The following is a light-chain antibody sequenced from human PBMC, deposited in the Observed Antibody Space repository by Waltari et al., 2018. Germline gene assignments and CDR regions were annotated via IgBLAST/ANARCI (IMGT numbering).Light chain of an antibody. CDR3: SSYTSTNTHVV. V-gene: IGLV2-14*03. Sequence: QSTLTQPASVSGSRGQTITISCTGTSSDIGGYDFVSWNQQFPGKAPKLIIYDVNNRPSGGSDRFSGFKSGNTASLTISGLQTEDEAEYYCSSYTSTNTHVVFGGGTKLTVL. CDR2: DVN. J-gene: IGLJ2*01. CDR1: SSDIGGYDF.